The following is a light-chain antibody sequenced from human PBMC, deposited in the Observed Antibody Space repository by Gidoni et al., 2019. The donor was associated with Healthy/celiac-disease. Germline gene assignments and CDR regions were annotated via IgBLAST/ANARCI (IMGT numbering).Light chain of an antibody. Sequence: DIVMTQSPDSLAVSLGERATINCKSSQSVLYSSNNKNYLAWYQQKPGQPPKLLIYWASTRESGVPDRFSGSGSGTDFTLPISSLQAEDVAVYYCQQYYSTQLTFGGXTKVEIK. CDR2: WAS. CDR3: QQYYSTQLT. CDR1: QSVLYSSNNKNY. J-gene: IGKJ4*01. V-gene: IGKV4-1*01.